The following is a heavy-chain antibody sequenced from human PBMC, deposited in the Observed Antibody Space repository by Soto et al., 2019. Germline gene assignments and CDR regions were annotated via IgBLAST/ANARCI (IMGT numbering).Heavy chain of an antibody. CDR3: ARGTVTLFGVVTPPDY. CDR2: ISSSSSYI. Sequence: GGSLRLSCAASGFTFSSYSMNWVRQAPGKGLEWVSSISSSSSYIYYADSVKGRFTISRDNAKNSLYLQMSGLESVDTAVYYCARGTVTLFGVVTPPDYWGQGTLVTVSS. V-gene: IGHV3-21*04. CDR1: GFTFSSYS. D-gene: IGHD3-3*01. J-gene: IGHJ4*02.